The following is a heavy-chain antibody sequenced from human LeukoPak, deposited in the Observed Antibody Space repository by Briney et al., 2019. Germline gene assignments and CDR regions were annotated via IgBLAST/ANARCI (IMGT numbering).Heavy chain of an antibody. J-gene: IGHJ5*02. CDR3: ARQFYTAIVLFWFDP. Sequence: SQTLSLTCDISGDGVSSNSAAWNWIRQSPSRGLEWLGRAYFRSRWYNDYAVSVKSRISINPDTSKNQFSLQLNSVTPEDTAVYYCARQFYTAIVLFWFDPWGLGTLVTVSS. CDR2: AYFRSRWYN. V-gene: IGHV6-1*01. D-gene: IGHD5-18*01. CDR1: GDGVSSNSAA.